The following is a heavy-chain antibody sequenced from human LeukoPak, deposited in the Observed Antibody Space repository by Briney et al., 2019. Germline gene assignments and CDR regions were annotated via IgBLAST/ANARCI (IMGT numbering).Heavy chain of an antibody. Sequence: GGSLRLSCAASGFTFSNAWMSWVRQAPRKGLEWVGRIKSKTDGGTTDYAAPVKGRFTISRDDSKNTLYLQMNSLKTEDTAVYYCTTAYYYDSSGYYPYYFDYWGQGTLVTVSS. CDR2: IKSKTDGGTT. CDR3: TTAYYYDSSGYYPYYFDY. J-gene: IGHJ4*02. D-gene: IGHD3-22*01. V-gene: IGHV3-15*01. CDR1: GFTFSNAW.